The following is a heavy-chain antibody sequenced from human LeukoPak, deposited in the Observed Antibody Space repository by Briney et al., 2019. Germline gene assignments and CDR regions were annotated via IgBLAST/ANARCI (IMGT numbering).Heavy chain of an antibody. D-gene: IGHD2-15*01. Sequence: SETLSLTCTVSGGSISSSSYYWGWIRQPPGKGLEWIGSIFYSGSTYYNPSLESRLTISVDTSKNQFSLKLSSVTAADTAVYYCAAESYSDAFDIWGQGQWSPSLQ. V-gene: IGHV4-39*01. CDR3: AAESYSDAFDI. J-gene: IGHJ3*02. CDR2: IFYSGST. CDR1: GGSISSSSYY.